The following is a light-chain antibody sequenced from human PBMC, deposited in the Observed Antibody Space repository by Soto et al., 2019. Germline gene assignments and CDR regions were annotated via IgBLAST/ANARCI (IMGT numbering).Light chain of an antibody. CDR3: QQYGSSPRT. CDR2: GAS. V-gene: IGKV3-20*01. Sequence: ELVLTQSPGTLSLSPGERAILSCRASQSVSSSYLAWYRQKPGQAPSLLIYGASSRATGIPDRFSGSGSGTDFTLTISRLEPEDFAVYYCQQYGSSPRTFGQGTKV. J-gene: IGKJ1*01. CDR1: QSVSSSY.